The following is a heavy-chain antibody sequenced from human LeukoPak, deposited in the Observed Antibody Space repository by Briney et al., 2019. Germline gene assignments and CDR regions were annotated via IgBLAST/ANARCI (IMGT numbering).Heavy chain of an antibody. CDR1: RFTLSNYA. V-gene: IGHV3-23*01. J-gene: IGHJ6*03. D-gene: IGHD3-9*01. Sequence: GGSLRLSCAASRFTLSNYAMNWVRQAPGKGLEWVSSINGSGDKTYYADSVKGRFTISRDNSKNTLYLQMNSLRAEDTAVYYCAREGPRYYDILTGYYRYYYYMDVWGKGTTVTISS. CDR2: INGSGDKT. CDR3: AREGPRYYDILTGYYRYYYYMDV.